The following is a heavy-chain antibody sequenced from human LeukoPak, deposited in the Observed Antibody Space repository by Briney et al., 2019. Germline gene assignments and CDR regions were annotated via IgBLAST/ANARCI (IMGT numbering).Heavy chain of an antibody. V-gene: IGHV3-7*03. CDR2: IKQDGSEK. D-gene: IGHD2-8*01. CDR1: KFTFSGYW. CDR3: ARIQWYHYFDH. Sequence: PGGSLRLSCAASKFTFSGYWMTWVRQAPGKGLEWVANIKQDGSEKYYVDSVKGRFTISRDNAKNSLFLQMNSLRAEDTAVYYCARIQWYHYFDHWGQGALVTVSS. J-gene: IGHJ4*02.